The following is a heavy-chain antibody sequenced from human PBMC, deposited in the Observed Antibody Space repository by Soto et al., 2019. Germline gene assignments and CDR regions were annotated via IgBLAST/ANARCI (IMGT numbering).Heavy chain of an antibody. CDR1: GGSITSGSCY. CDR2: FYDSGST. CDR3: VRTGYSDSSRHYYYMDV. Sequence: QLQLQESGPRLVKPSETLSLTCTVSGGSITSGSCYWGWIRQPPGKGLEWIGSFYDSGSTYNNPSLKSRVTQSVDTSKNQFSLKLTSVTAADTAVYYCVRTGYSDSSRHYYYMDVWGQGTTVTVSS. J-gene: IGHJ6*03. V-gene: IGHV4-39*01. D-gene: IGHD6-6*01.